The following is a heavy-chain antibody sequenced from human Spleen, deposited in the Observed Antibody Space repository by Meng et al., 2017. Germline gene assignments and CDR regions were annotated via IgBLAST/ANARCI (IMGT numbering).Heavy chain of an antibody. D-gene: IGHD6-25*01. CDR3: ARDGYSSVDFDY. Sequence: VQLVQSGAEVKKPGSTVKVSCKASGGTFSSYTISWVRQAPGQGLEWMGRIIPILGIANYAQKFQGRVTITADKSTSTAYMELSSLRSEDTAVYYCARDGYSSVDFDYWGQGTLVTVSS. J-gene: IGHJ4*02. V-gene: IGHV1-69*08. CDR1: GGTFSSYT. CDR2: IIPILGIA.